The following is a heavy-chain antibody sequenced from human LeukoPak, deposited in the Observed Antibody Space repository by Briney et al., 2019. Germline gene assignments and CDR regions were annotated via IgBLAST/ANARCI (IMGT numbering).Heavy chain of an antibody. CDR1: GFNFNNFA. J-gene: IGHJ6*02. CDR3: ARIVVLRYGMDV. V-gene: IGHV3-30*14. D-gene: IGHD2-15*01. Sequence: GGSLRLSCAVSGFNFNNFAMHWVRQAPGKGLEWVTIMSYDGTNRYYADSVKGRFTISRDNSKNTLYLQMNSLRAEDTAVYYCARIVVLRYGMDVWGQGTTVTVSS. CDR2: MSYDGTNR.